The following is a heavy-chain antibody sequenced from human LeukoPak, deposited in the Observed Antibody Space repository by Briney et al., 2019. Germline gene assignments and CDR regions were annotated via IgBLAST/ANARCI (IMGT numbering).Heavy chain of an antibody. CDR2: IYTSGIT. D-gene: IGHD6-13*01. CDR3: ASRGLYRTSWLFDN. J-gene: IGHJ4*02. V-gene: IGHV4-4*07. CDR1: GGSISSSY. Sequence: SETLSLTCTVSGGSISSSYWSWIRQPAGKGLEWIGRIYTSGITNYNTSLKSRVTRSVDTSKKQFALKLTSVAAADTAVYYCASRGLYRTSWLFDNWGQGALVTVSS.